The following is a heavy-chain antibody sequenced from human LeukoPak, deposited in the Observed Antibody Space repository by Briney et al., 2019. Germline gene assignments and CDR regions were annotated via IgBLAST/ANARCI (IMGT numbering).Heavy chain of an antibody. V-gene: IGHV3-7*01. CDR2: INPDGNKK. Sequence: GGSLRLSCAASGFTFSDYYMSWVRQAPGKGLEWVASINPDGNKKYSADSVKGRFTISRDNAENSLYLQMNSLRVEDTAFYYCARDLAYSRLDYWGQGMLVTVSS. J-gene: IGHJ4*02. CDR3: ARDLAYSRLDY. D-gene: IGHD5-18*01. CDR1: GFTFSDYY.